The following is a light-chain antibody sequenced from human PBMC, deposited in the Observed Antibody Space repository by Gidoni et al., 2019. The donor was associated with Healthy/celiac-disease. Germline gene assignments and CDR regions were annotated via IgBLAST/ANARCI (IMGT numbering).Light chain of an antibody. Sequence: SSPTPPAPVSGSPGPSITIPCTGTSSDVGSYNFVSWYQQHPGKAPKLMIYEGSKRPSGVSNRFSGSKSGNTASLTISGLQAEDEADYYCCSYAGSSTWVFGGGTKLTVL. CDR2: EGS. J-gene: IGLJ3*02. CDR3: CSYAGSSTWV. V-gene: IGLV2-23*01. CDR1: SSDVGSYNF.